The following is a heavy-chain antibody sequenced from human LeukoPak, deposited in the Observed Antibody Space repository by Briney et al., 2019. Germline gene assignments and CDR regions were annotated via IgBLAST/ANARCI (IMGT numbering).Heavy chain of an antibody. Sequence: GGSLRLSCTVSGFTVSSNSMSWVRQAPGKGLEWVSFIYSDNTHYSDSVKGRFTISRDNSKNTLYLQMNSLRAEDTAVYYCTTDYTSGSPYWGQGTLVTVSS. V-gene: IGHV3-53*01. CDR1: GFTVSSNS. D-gene: IGHD3-10*01. CDR3: TTDYTSGSPY. J-gene: IGHJ4*02. CDR2: IYSDNT.